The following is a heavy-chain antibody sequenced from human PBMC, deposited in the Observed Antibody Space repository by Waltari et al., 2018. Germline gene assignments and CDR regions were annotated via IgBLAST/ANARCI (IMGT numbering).Heavy chain of an antibody. D-gene: IGHD5-12*01. CDR3: ASSDSGYDSIDY. J-gene: IGHJ4*02. V-gene: IGHV4-39*07. CDR1: GGSISSSSYY. CDR2: IYYSGST. Sequence: QVQLQESGPGLVKPSETLSLTCTVSGGSISSSSYYWGWIRQPPGKGLEWIGSIYYSGSTYYNPSLKSRVTISVDTSKNQFSLKLSSVTAADTAVYYCASSDSGYDSIDYWGQGTLVTVSS.